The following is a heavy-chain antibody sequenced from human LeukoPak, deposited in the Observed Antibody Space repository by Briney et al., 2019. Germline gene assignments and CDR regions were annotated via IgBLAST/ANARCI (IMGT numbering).Heavy chain of an antibody. J-gene: IGHJ3*02. Sequence: GSSVKVSCKASGYTFTGYYMHWVRQAPGQGLEWMGWINPNSGGTNYAQKFQGRVTMTRDTSISTAYMELSRLRSDDTAVYYCARGYYDILTGYYGNDDAFDIWGQGTMVTVSS. D-gene: IGHD3-9*01. CDR1: GYTFTGYY. V-gene: IGHV1-2*02. CDR3: ARGYYDILTGYYGNDDAFDI. CDR2: INPNSGGT.